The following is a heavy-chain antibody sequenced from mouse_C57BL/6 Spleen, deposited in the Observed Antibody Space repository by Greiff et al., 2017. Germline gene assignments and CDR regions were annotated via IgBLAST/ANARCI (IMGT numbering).Heavy chain of an antibody. J-gene: IGHJ3*01. Sequence: QVQLQQPGAELVRPGSSVKLSCKASGYTFTSYWMDWVKQRPGQGLEWIGNIYPSDSETHYNQKFTDKATLTVDKSSSTAYMQLSSLTSEDSAVYYWARSDDYDGSWFAYWGQGTLVTVSA. D-gene: IGHD2-4*01. CDR2: IYPSDSET. CDR3: ARSDDYDGSWFAY. V-gene: IGHV1-61*01. CDR1: GYTFTSYW.